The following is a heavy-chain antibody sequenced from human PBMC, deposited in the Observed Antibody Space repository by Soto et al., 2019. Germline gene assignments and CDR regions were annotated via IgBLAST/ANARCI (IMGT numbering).Heavy chain of an antibody. CDR2: ISGSGGST. V-gene: IGHV3-23*01. J-gene: IGHJ4*02. Sequence: PGGSLRLSCAASGFTFSSYAMSWVRQAPGKGLEWVSGISGSGGSTYYADSVKGRFTISRDNSKNTPYVQMNSLRAEDTAVYYCAHMYYYDSSGSDYWGQGTPVTVSS. D-gene: IGHD3-22*01. CDR1: GFTFSSYA. CDR3: AHMYYYDSSGSDY.